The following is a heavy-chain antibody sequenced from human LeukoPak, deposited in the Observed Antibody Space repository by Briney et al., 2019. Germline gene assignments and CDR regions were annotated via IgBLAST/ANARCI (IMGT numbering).Heavy chain of an antibody. CDR2: IYYSGST. J-gene: IGHJ6*03. V-gene: IGHV4-31*03. CDR1: GGSISNGGYY. D-gene: IGHD2-2*01. Sequence: PSETLSLTCTVSGGSISNGGYYWSWIRQHPGKGLEWIGYIYYSGSTYYNPSLKSRVTISVDTSKNQFSLKLSSVTAADTAVYYCAREVRGYCSSTSCYYSHYYYYMDVWGKGTTVTVSS. CDR3: AREVRGYCSSTSCYYSHYYYYMDV.